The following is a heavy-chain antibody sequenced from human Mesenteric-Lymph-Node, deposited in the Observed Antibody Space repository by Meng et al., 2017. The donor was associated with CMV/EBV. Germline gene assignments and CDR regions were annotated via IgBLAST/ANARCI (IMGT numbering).Heavy chain of an antibody. D-gene: IGHD3-10*01. CDR2: ISYDGSNK. J-gene: IGHJ4*02. CDR1: GFTFSSYG. CDR3: ARVGTLWFGEYYFDY. V-gene: IGHV3-30*19. Sequence: GGSLRLSCAASGFTFSSYGMHWVRQAPGKGLEWVAVISYDGSNKYYADSVKGRFTISRDNSKNTLYLQMNSLRAEDTAVYYCARVGTLWFGEYYFDYWGQGTLVTVSS.